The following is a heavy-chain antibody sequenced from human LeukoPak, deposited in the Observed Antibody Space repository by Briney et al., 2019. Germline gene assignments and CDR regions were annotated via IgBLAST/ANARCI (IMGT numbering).Heavy chain of an antibody. J-gene: IGHJ4*02. CDR2: FNPENGNT. D-gene: IGHD6-13*01. Sequence: ASVNVSCKASGYSFVGYGITWVRQAPGQGLEWMGWFNPENGNTNYAQKVQGRVTMTADTSTSTSYMELRSLRSDDTAVYYCARGHSSSWDQFDYWGQGTLVTVSS. CDR3: ARGHSSSWDQFDY. V-gene: IGHV1-18*01. CDR1: GYSFVGYG.